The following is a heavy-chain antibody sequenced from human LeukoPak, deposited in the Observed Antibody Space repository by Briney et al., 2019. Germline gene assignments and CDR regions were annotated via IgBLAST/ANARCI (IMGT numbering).Heavy chain of an antibody. CDR1: GGSISGYF. D-gene: IGHD3-16*02. J-gene: IGHJ1*01. CDR2: IYATGTT. V-gene: IGHV4-4*07. Sequence: PSETLSLTCTVSGGSISGYFWSWIRQPAGKGLEWIGRIYATGTTNCNPSLKSRVTMSVDTSKNQFSLNLTSVTAADTAVYYCAREGGGSNRCLDWGQGTLVTVSS. CDR3: AREGGGSNRCLD.